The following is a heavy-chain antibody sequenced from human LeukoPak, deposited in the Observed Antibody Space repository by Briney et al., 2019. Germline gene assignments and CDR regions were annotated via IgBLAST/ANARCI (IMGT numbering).Heavy chain of an antibody. V-gene: IGHV4-30-2*03. D-gene: IGHD2-2*01. CDR3: ARHERCSSINCIYNWFDP. Sequence: SETLSLTCTVSGGSIGIDDYYWTWIRQPPGKGLEWIGYIYHRGTTYYNPSLESRVTIFVDPSKNQFSLNLRSVTAADTAVYYCARHERCSSINCIYNWFDPWGQGTLAIVSS. CDR1: GGSIGIDDYY. J-gene: IGHJ5*02. CDR2: IYHRGTT.